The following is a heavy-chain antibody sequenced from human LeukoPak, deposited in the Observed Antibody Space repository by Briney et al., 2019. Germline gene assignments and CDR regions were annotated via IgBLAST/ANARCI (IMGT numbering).Heavy chain of an antibody. J-gene: IGHJ4*02. CDR1: GSIFTSYW. V-gene: IGHV5-51*01. CDR3: ARQLAVGGDY. D-gene: IGHD6-19*01. Sequence: GASLKISCKGSGSIFTSYWIGWVRQLPGKGLEWMGIIYPGDSDTRYSPSFQGKVTISADKSISTAYLQWSSLKASDTAMYYCARQLAVGGDYWGQGTLVTVSS. CDR2: IYPGDSDT.